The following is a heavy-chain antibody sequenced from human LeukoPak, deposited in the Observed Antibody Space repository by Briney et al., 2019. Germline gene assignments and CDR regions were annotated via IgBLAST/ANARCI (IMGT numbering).Heavy chain of an antibody. Sequence: ASVKVSCKASGYTFTSYAMHWVRQAPGQRLEWMGWINAANGNTKYSQKFQGRVTITRDTSASTAYMELSSLRSDDTAVYYCARDHCGGDCLYYYYYGMDVWGQGTTVTVSS. V-gene: IGHV1-3*01. J-gene: IGHJ6*02. CDR2: INAANGNT. D-gene: IGHD2-21*02. CDR3: ARDHCGGDCLYYYYYGMDV. CDR1: GYTFTSYA.